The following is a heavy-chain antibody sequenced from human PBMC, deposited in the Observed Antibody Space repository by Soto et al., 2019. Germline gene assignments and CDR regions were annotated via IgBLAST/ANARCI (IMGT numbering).Heavy chain of an antibody. J-gene: IGHJ4*02. D-gene: IGHD2-8*01. V-gene: IGHV3-11*01. Sequence: QVQLVESGGGLVKPGGSLRLSCAASGFTFSDYYMNWIRQAPGKGLEWVSYISSRASTIFYADSVKGRFTISRDNVKNSLYLQMDSLSAEDTAVYYCASGTNGAFFVYWGQGILVTVSS. CDR3: ASGTNGAFFVY. CDR1: GFTFSDYY. CDR2: ISSRASTI.